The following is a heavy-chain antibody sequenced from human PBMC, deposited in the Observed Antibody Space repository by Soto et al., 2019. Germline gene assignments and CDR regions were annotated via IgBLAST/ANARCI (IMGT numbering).Heavy chain of an antibody. D-gene: IGHD5-18*01. Sequence: GGSLRLSCAASGFTVSSNFMSWVRQAPGKGLEWVSSLYSAGNTFYADSVKGRFSISSDDPKNTVFLQMNSLGAEDTAVYFCARGHAYSYGYSYYFDYWGQGTLVTVSS. CDR3: ARGHAYSYGYSYYFDY. V-gene: IGHV3-53*01. CDR2: LYSAGNT. CDR1: GFTVSSNF. J-gene: IGHJ4*02.